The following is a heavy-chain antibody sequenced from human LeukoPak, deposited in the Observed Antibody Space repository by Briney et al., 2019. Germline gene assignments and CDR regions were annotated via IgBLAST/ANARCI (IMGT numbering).Heavy chain of an antibody. V-gene: IGHV3-23*01. CDR1: GFTFRNYA. CDR3: AREDPAIILSLDY. CDR2: ISGSGDNT. D-gene: IGHD2/OR15-2a*01. Sequence: GGSLRLSCAASGFTFRNYAMSWVRQAPVKGLEWVSAISGSGDNTYYTDSVKGRFTISRDNSKNTLYLQMNSLRGDDTAVYFCAREDPAIILSLDYWGQGTLVTVSS. J-gene: IGHJ4*02.